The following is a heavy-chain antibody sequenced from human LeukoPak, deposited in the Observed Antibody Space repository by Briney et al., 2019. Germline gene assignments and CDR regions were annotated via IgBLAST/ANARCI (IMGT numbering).Heavy chain of an antibody. CDR1: GGSISSYY. D-gene: IGHD1-7*01. Sequence: SETLSLTCTVSGGSISSYYWSWIRQPPGKGLKWIGYIYYSGSTSYNPSLKSRVTISVDTSKNQFSLKLSSVTAADTAVYYCARPLTGTTLIFDYWGQGTLVTVSS. CDR2: IYYSGST. CDR3: ARPLTGTTLIFDY. J-gene: IGHJ4*02. V-gene: IGHV4-59*01.